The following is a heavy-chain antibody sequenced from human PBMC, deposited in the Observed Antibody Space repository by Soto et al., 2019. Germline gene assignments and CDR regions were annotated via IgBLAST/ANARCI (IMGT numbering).Heavy chain of an antibody. CDR1: GFTFSSYS. CDR2: ISSSSSYI. J-gene: IGHJ4*02. D-gene: IGHD1-26*01. Sequence: EVQLVGSGGGLVKPGGSLRLSCAASGFTFSSYSMNWVRQAPGKGLEWVSSISSSSSYIYYADSVKGRFTISRDNAKNSLYLQMNSLRAEDTAVYYCARVGVGATKGVFDYWGQGTLVTVSS. CDR3: ARVGVGATKGVFDY. V-gene: IGHV3-21*01.